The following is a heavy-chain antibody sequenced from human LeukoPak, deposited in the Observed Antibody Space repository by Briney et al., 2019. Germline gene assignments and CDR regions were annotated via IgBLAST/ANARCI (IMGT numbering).Heavy chain of an antibody. Sequence: RGSLRLSCSASGFTFTAYTMNWVRQAPGKGPEWVSYIDYGGSVTHYADSVKGRFTISRDNAENSLYLQMNSLRVEDTAVYYCTRDLEYWSQGVQVTVSS. CDR2: IDYGGSVT. CDR3: TRDLEY. J-gene: IGHJ4*02. CDR1: GFTFTAYT. V-gene: IGHV3-48*01.